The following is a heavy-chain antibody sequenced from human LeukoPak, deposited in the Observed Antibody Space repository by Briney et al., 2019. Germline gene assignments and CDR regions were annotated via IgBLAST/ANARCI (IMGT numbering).Heavy chain of an antibody. Sequence: PSETLSLTCTVSGGSISSYYWSWIRQPPGKGLEWIGYIYYSGSTNYNPSLKSRVTISVDTSKNQFSLKLSSVTAADTAVYYCARDSEDFWSGYYYGFDPWGPGTLVTVSS. CDR1: GGSISSYY. CDR3: ARDSEDFWSGYYYGFDP. CDR2: IYYSGST. J-gene: IGHJ5*02. D-gene: IGHD3-3*01. V-gene: IGHV4-59*01.